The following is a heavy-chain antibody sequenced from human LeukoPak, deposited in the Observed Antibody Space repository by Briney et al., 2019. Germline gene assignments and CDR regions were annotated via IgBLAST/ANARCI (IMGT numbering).Heavy chain of an antibody. CDR2: LDPEDGEA. Sequence: GASVKVCCTVSGYTLSDLAMHWVRQAPGKGLEWMGGLDPEDGEAIYAKPLQGRVTMTEDTSSDTAYMVLSSLRSEDTAVYYCATRNFGDYGAFDIWGQGTMVTVSS. CDR1: GYTLSDLA. CDR3: ATRNFGDYGAFDI. V-gene: IGHV1-24*01. J-gene: IGHJ3*02. D-gene: IGHD4-17*01.